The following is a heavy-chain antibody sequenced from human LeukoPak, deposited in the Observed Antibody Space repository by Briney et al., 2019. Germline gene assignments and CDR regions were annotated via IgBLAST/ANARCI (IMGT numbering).Heavy chain of an antibody. CDR1: GFTFSSYE. J-gene: IGHJ4*02. Sequence: GRSLRLSCAASGFTFSSYEMNWVRQAPGKGLEWVSYISSSGSTIYYADSVKGRFTISRDNAKNSLYLQMNSLRAEDTAVYYCARVNSGYDLDYWGQGTLVTVSS. V-gene: IGHV3-48*03. CDR2: ISSSGSTI. CDR3: ARVNSGYDLDY. D-gene: IGHD5-12*01.